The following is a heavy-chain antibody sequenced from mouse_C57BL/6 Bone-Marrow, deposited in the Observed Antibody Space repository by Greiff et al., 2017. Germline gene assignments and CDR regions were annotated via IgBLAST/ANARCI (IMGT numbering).Heavy chain of an antibody. D-gene: IGHD2-5*01. Sequence: VQLQQSDAELVKPGASVKISCKVSGYTFTDYTIHWMKQRPEQGLEWIGYIYPSDGSTKYNEKFKGKATLTADKSSSTAYLQLNSLTSEDSAVYFCSRGHSKGYVDVWGTGTTVTVSA. CDR2: IYPSDGST. V-gene: IGHV1-78*01. CDR3: SRGHSKGYVDV. CDR1: GYTFTDYT. J-gene: IGHJ1*03.